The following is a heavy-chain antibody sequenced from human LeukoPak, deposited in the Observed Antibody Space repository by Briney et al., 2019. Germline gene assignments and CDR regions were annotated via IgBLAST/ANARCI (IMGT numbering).Heavy chain of an antibody. CDR3: AKENTNAMDYFDY. Sequence: GRSLRLSCAASGFTFSSYAMHWVRQAPGKGLEWVAVISYDGSNKYYADSVKGRFTISRDNSKNTLYLQMNSLRAEDTALYYCAKENTNAMDYFDYWGQGTLVTVSS. CDR2: ISYDGSNK. CDR1: GFTFSSYA. J-gene: IGHJ4*02. V-gene: IGHV3-30-3*02. D-gene: IGHD1/OR15-1a*01.